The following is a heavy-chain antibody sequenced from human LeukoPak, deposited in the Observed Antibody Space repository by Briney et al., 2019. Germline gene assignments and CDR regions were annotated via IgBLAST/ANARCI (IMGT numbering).Heavy chain of an antibody. Sequence: GGSLRLSCAASGFTYSSYWMSWVRQAPGKGLEWVANIKKDGSEKYYVDSVKGRFTISRDNAKNSLYLQMNSLRAEDTAVYYCARAVGEDILTGYDYWGQGTLVTVSS. CDR3: ARAVGEDILTGYDY. V-gene: IGHV3-7*01. CDR2: IKKDGSEK. CDR1: GFTYSSYW. D-gene: IGHD3-9*01. J-gene: IGHJ4*02.